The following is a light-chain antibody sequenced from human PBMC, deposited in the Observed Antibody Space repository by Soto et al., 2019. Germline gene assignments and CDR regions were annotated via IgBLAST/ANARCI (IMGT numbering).Light chain of an antibody. CDR3: QQRSNWPPIT. CDR1: QSVSSH. V-gene: IGKV3-11*01. Sequence: EIVLTQSPATLSLSPGERATLSCRASQSVSSHSAWYQPKPGQAPRLLIYDASNRATGIPARFSGSGSGTDFTLTISSLEPEDFAVYYCQQRSNWPPITFGQGTRLEIK. J-gene: IGKJ5*01. CDR2: DAS.